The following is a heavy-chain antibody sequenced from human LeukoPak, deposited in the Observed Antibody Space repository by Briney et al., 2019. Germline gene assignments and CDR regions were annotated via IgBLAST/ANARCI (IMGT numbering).Heavy chain of an antibody. CDR3: AKETNYGDYGNWFDP. V-gene: IGHV3-23*01. J-gene: IGHJ5*02. Sequence: GGSLRLSCAASGFTFSIYAMSWVRQAPGKGLEWVSAISGSGGSTYYADSVKGRFTISRDNSKNTLYLQMNSLRAEDKAVYYCAKETNYGDYGNWFDPWGQGTLVIVSS. CDR1: GFTFSIYA. D-gene: IGHD4-17*01. CDR2: ISGSGGST.